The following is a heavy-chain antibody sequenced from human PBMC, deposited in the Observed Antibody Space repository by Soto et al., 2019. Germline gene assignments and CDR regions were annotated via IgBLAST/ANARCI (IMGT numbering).Heavy chain of an antibody. Sequence: QVQLVESGGGVVQPGRSLRLSCAASGFTFSSYGMHWVRQAPSKGLEWVAVISYDGSNKYYADSVKGRFTISRDNSKNTLYLQMNSLRAEDTAVYYCAKDRRTGYYDSSGNDYWGQGTLVTVSS. CDR2: ISYDGSNK. CDR3: AKDRRTGYYDSSGNDY. J-gene: IGHJ4*02. D-gene: IGHD3-22*01. V-gene: IGHV3-30*18. CDR1: GFTFSSYG.